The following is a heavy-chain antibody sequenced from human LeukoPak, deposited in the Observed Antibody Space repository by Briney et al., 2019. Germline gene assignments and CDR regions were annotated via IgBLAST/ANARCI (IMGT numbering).Heavy chain of an antibody. D-gene: IGHD5-24*01. CDR3: VRDRTLGVRDGFILA. CDR2: ISGSSSAI. J-gene: IGHJ5*02. CDR1: GFIFSNYA. V-gene: IGHV3-48*01. Sequence: GGSLRLSCAASGFIFSNYAMSWVRQAPGKGLEWLSYISGSSSAIYYADSVQGRFTISRDNAKNSLSLQMSSLRVEDTAVYYCVRDRTLGVRDGFILAWGQGTLVTVSS.